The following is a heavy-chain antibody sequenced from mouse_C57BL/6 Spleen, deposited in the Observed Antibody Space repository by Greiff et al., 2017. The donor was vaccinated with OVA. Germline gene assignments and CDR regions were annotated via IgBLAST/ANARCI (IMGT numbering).Heavy chain of an antibody. CDR1: GYTFTSYW. V-gene: IGHV1-69*01. CDR2: LDPSDSYT. CDR3: ARAKDYGGDYFDD. D-gene: IGHD2-4*01. J-gene: IGHJ2*01. Sequence: VQLQQPGAELVMPGASVKLSCKASGYTFTSYWMHWVKQRPGQGLEWIGELDPSDSYTNYHQKFKGKSTWTVDKSSSTAYMQLSSLTSEDSAVYYCARAKDYGGDYFDDWGQGTTLTVSS.